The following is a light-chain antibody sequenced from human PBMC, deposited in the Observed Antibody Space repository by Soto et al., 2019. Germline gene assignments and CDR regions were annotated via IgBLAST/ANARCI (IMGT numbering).Light chain of an antibody. V-gene: IGKV3-20*01. CDR1: QSVSVNS. J-gene: IGKJ3*01. Sequence: EIVLTQSPGTLSLSPGERATLSCRASQSVSVNSLAWYQQKGGPAPRLLIYAASTRATGVPDRFSGTGSGTDFALTISRLETDDAAVYYCQQYGGSPFTFGPGTKVDIK. CDR2: AAS. CDR3: QQYGGSPFT.